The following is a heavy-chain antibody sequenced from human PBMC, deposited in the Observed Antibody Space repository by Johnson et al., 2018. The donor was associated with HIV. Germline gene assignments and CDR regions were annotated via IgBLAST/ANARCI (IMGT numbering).Heavy chain of an antibody. V-gene: IGHV3-66*03. CDR2: IYSGGST. J-gene: IGHJ3*02. CDR3: ARGRSSSSTAAFDI. CDR1: GFTVSSYY. D-gene: IGHD6-6*01. Sequence: MQLVESGGGLIQPGGSLRLSCAASGFTVSSYYMSWVRQAPGKGLEWVSVIYSGGSTYYADSVKGRFSISRDNSKNTLYLQMNSLRAEDTAVYSCARGRSSSSTAAFDIWGQGTMVTVSS.